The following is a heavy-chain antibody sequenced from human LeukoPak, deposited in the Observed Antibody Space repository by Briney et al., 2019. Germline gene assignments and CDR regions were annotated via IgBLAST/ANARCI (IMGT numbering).Heavy chain of an antibody. D-gene: IGHD6-19*01. J-gene: IGHJ4*02. V-gene: IGHV4-59*08. CDR1: GGSFSGYY. CDR3: ARHVIAVAGFDY. Sequence: PSETLSLTCTVYGGSFSGYYWSWIRQPPGKGLEWIGYIYYSGSTNYNPSLKSRVTISVDTSKNQFSLKLSSVTAADTAVYYCARHVIAVAGFDYWGQGTLVTVSS. CDR2: IYYSGST.